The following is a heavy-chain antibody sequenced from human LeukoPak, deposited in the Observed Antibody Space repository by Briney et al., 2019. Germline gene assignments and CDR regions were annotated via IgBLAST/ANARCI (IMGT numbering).Heavy chain of an antibody. V-gene: IGHV4-39*01. J-gene: IGHJ4*02. CDR1: GGSISSSTYY. D-gene: IGHD3-10*01. CDR3: ARLRGAAFDY. Sequence: NPSETLSLTCTVSGGSISSSTYYWGWIRQPPGKGLEWIGSIYYSRGTYYSPSLKSRVTVSLDTSKNQFSLKLSSVTAADTAVYYCARLRGAAFDYWGQGTLVTVSS. CDR2: IYYSRGT.